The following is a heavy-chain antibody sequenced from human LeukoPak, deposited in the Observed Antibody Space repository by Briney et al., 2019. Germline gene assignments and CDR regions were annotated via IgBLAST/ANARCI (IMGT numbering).Heavy chain of an antibody. CDR2: LNWDGAIS. V-gene: IGHV3-43*01. Sequence: GGSLSLSCSAPGFTVDDYPLQWVRQPPGQGLKWVFLLNWDGAISAYAVSVKCRVTISRDNSKNSLFLQMNSLRTEDTALYYCAKGNILTGPPDSWGQGTLVTVSS. D-gene: IGHD3-9*01. CDR1: GFTVDDYP. CDR3: AKGNILTGPPDS. J-gene: IGHJ4*02.